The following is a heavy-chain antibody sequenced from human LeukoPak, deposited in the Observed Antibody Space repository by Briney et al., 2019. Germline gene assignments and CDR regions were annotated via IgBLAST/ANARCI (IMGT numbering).Heavy chain of an antibody. CDR1: GFTFSSNW. Sequence: PGGSLRLSCAASGFTFSSNWMSWVRQAPGKGLEWVANIKQDGSEKYYVDSVKGRFTISRDNAKNSLYLQMNSLKTEDTAVYYCTTASGAALVRGVITPHFDYWGQGTLVTVSS. V-gene: IGHV3-7*03. CDR3: TTASGAALVRGVITPHFDY. J-gene: IGHJ4*02. D-gene: IGHD3-10*01. CDR2: IKQDGSEK.